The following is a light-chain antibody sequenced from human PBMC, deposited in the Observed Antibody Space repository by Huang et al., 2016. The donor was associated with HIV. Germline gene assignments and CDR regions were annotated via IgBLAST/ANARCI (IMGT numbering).Light chain of an antibody. J-gene: IGKJ1*01. CDR1: QSVSSN. Sequence: EIVMMQSPATLSVSPGERATLSCRASQSVSSNLAWYQQKPGQAPRLLIYGASTRATGIPARVSGSGSRTEFTLTISSLQSEDFAVYYCQQYNNWPPWTFGQGTKVEIK. V-gene: IGKV3-15*01. CDR3: QQYNNWPPWT. CDR2: GAS.